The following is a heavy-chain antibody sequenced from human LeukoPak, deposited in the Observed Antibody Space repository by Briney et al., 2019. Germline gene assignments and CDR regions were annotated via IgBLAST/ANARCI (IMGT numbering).Heavy chain of an antibody. CDR2: INAGHGNT. D-gene: IGHD3-10*01. V-gene: IGHV1-3*03. Sequence: GASVKVSCKASGYTFTSYAIQWVRQAPGQRLEWMGWINAGHGNTKYSQEFQGRVTITRDTSASTAYMELSSLRSEDTAVYYCATLWFGELLIYYFDYWGQGTLVTVSS. J-gene: IGHJ4*02. CDR1: GYTFTSYA. CDR3: ATLWFGELLIYYFDY.